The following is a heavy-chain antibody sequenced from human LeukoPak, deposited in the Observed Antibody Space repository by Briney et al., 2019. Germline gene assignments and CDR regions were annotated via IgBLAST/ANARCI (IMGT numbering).Heavy chain of an antibody. CDR1: GYTFTGYY. CDR3: ARDSMEVTAIASAHGY. V-gene: IGHV1-2*02. CDR2: INPNSGGT. J-gene: IGHJ4*02. D-gene: IGHD2-21*02. Sequence: GASVKVSCKASGYTFTGYYMHWVRQAPGQGLEWMGWINPNSGGTNYAQKFQGRVTMTRDTSISTAYMELSRLRSDDTAVYYCARDSMEVTAIASAHGYWGQGTLVTVSS.